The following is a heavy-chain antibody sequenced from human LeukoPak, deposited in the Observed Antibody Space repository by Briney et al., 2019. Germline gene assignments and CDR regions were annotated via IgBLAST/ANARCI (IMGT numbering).Heavy chain of an antibody. J-gene: IGHJ4*02. CDR2: INPNSGGT. CDR3: ARYGGAAAGSFDY. Sequence: ASVKVSCKASGYTFTGYYMHWVRQAPGQGLEWMGWINPNSGGTNYAQKLQGRVTMTTDTSTSTAYMELRSLRSDDTAVYYCARYGGAAAGSFDYWGQGTLVTVSS. D-gene: IGHD6-13*01. V-gene: IGHV1-2*02. CDR1: GYTFTGYY.